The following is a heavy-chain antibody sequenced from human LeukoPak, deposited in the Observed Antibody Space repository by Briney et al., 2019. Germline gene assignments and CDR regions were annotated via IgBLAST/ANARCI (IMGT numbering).Heavy chain of an antibody. CDR2: ISSSSSYI. V-gene: IGHV3-21*01. D-gene: IGHD2-15*01. CDR3: ARGSPGYCSGGSCGPYGMDV. CDR1: GFTFSSYI. J-gene: IGHJ6*02. Sequence: GGSLRLSCAASGFTFSSYIMNWVRQAPGKGLEWVSSISSSSSYIYYADSVKGRFTISRDNAKNSLYLQMNSLRAEDTAVYYCARGSPGYCSGGSCGPYGMDVWGQGTTVTVSS.